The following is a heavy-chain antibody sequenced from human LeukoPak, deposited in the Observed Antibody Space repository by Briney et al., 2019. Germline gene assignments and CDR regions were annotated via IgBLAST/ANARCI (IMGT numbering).Heavy chain of an antibody. CDR3: ARDGVAGTYYFDY. D-gene: IGHD6-19*01. CDR2: ISPSGGST. CDR1: GYTFTTYY. J-gene: IGHJ4*02. V-gene: IGHV1-46*01. Sequence: GASVKVSCKASGYTFTTYYIHWVRQAPGQGLEWMGIISPSGGSTSYPQKFQGRVTMTRDTSTSTVYMELTSLRSEDTALYFRARDGVAGTYYFDYWGQGTLVTVSS.